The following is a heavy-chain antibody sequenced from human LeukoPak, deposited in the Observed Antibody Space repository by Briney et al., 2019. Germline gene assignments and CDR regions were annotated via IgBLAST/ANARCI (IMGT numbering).Heavy chain of an antibody. CDR1: GFTFNHSE. Sequence: GQSLRPPSAASGFTFNHSEMNWVPKAPGQAPTWTSYVTSSGGTTYYADSVKGRFTISRDNAKNSLYLQMNSLRAEDTAVYYCAREGGSKNWFDPWGQGTLVTVSS. CDR3: AREGGSKNWFDP. D-gene: IGHD1-26*01. CDR2: VTSSGGTT. J-gene: IGHJ5*02. V-gene: IGHV3-48*03.